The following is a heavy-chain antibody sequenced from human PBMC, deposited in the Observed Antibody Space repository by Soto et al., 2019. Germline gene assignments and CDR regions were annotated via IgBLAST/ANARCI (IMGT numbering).Heavy chain of an antibody. Sequence: GGSLRLSCAASGFTFSNSWMSWVRQAPGKGLEWVGRIKSKTDGGTTDYAAPVKGKFTISRDESKYTLYLQMNSLKTEAAAVYYGTTGGFADDVITGTVYWGQGTTVTVSS. CDR3: TTGGFADDVITGTVY. CDR2: IKSKTDGGTT. CDR1: GFTFSNSW. V-gene: IGHV3-15*01. J-gene: IGHJ6*02. D-gene: IGHD1-7*01.